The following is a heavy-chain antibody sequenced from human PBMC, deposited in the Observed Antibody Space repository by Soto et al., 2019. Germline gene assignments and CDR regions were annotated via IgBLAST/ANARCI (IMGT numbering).Heavy chain of an antibody. CDR2: ISSSSSYI. CDR3: ASNRYSSSTSYYYYGMDV. D-gene: IGHD6-6*01. Sequence: RLSCAASGFTFSSYSMNWVRQAPGKGLEWVSSISSSSSYIYYADSVKGRFTISRDNAKNSLYLQMNSLRAEDTAVYYCASNRYSSSTSYYYYGMDVWGQGTTVTVSS. V-gene: IGHV3-21*01. CDR1: GFTFSSYS. J-gene: IGHJ6*02.